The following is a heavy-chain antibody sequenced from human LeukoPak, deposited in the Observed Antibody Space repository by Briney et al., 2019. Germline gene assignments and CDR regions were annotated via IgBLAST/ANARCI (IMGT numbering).Heavy chain of an antibody. CDR3: ARDPDGYRQGHHFDY. D-gene: IGHD5-18*01. CDR1: GFTVSSNY. J-gene: IGHJ4*02. V-gene: IGHV3-66*01. CDR2: NYSGGST. Sequence: GGSLRLSCAASGFTVSSNYMSWVRQAPGKGLEWVSVNYSGGSTYYADSVKGRFTISRDNSKNTLYLQMNSLKAEDTAVYYCARDPDGYRQGHHFDYWGQGTLVTVSS.